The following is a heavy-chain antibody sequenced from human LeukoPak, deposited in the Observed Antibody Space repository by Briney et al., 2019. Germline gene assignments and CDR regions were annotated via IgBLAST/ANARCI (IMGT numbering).Heavy chain of an antibody. D-gene: IGHD6-19*01. CDR1: GFTFSSYG. CDR2: ISYDGSNK. Sequence: QPGGSLRLSCAASGFTFSSYGMHWVRKAPGKGLEWVAVISYDGSNKYYADSVKGRFTISRDNSKNTLYLQMNSLRAEDTAVYYCAKDGASIAVAGDYYYYGMDVWGQGTTVTVFS. V-gene: IGHV3-30*18. CDR3: AKDGASIAVAGDYYYYGMDV. J-gene: IGHJ6*02.